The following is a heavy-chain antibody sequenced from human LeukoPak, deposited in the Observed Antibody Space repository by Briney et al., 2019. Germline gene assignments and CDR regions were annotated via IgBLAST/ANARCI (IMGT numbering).Heavy chain of an antibody. Sequence: GASVKVSCKASGYTFTSYYMHWVRQAPGQGLEWMGIINPSGGSTSYAQKFQGRVTMTRDTSTSTVYMELSSLRSEDTAVYYCARSGSRRSYYYDSSGYSGPWDYWGQGTLVTVSS. D-gene: IGHD3-22*01. J-gene: IGHJ4*02. V-gene: IGHV1-46*01. CDR1: GYTFTSYY. CDR3: ARSGSRRSYYYDSSGYSGPWDY. CDR2: INPSGGST.